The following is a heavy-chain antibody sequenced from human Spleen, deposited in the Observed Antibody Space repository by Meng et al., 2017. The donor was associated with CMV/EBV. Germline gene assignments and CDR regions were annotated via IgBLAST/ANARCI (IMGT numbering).Heavy chain of an antibody. CDR3: ARVGPHFDY. Sequence: VELLGFGGGLVPPGGALSLSCAASGFTFSSYAMSWVRQAPGKGLEWVSVIYSGGSTYYADSVKGRLTISRDNSKNTLYLQMNSLRAEDTAVYYCARVGPHFDYWGQGTLVTVSS. CDR1: GFTFSSYA. V-gene: IGHV3-66*01. CDR2: IYSGGST. J-gene: IGHJ4*02.